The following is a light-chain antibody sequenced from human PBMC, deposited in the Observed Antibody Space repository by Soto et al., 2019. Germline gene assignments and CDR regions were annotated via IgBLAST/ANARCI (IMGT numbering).Light chain of an antibody. J-gene: IGKJ5*01. V-gene: IGKV3D-20*02. CDR1: QSVTTRY. Sequence: IVLTQSLVTLSLSPGEVAALSWSASQSVTTRYLAWYQQKPGQAPRLLIHGVSSRATGIPDRFSGSGSGTDFTLTISSLEPEDFAVYYCQQRKNWQVNFGQGTRLEIK. CDR2: GVS. CDR3: QQRKNWQVN.